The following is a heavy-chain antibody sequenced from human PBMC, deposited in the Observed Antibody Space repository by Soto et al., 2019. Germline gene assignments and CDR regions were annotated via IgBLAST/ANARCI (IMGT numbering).Heavy chain of an antibody. CDR2: IYYSGST. J-gene: IGHJ4*02. CDR1: GGSISSGGYY. V-gene: IGHV4-31*03. CDR3: ASFGHPDNDYGETVQTDY. D-gene: IGHD4-17*01. Sequence: QVQLQESGPGLVKPSQTLSLTCTVSGGSISSGGYYWSWIRQHPGKGLEWIGYIYYSGSTYYNPSLKSRLTISVDTSKNQFSLKLSSVTAADTAVYYGASFGHPDNDYGETVQTDYWGQGTLVTVSS.